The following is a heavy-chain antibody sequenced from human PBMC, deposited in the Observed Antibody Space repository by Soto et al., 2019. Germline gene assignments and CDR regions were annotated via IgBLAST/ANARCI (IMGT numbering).Heavy chain of an antibody. CDR1: GGSISSTNW. CDR3: AGVPPGATFED. V-gene: IGHV4-4*02. Sequence: SETLSLTCAVSGGSISSTNWWSWVRQTPGKGLEWIGEIYQTGSTNYNPSLKSRATISIDKSQNQFSLKLTQMTAADTAMYYCAGVPPGATFEDWGQGMVVTVSS. J-gene: IGHJ4*02. D-gene: IGHD1-26*01. CDR2: IYQTGST.